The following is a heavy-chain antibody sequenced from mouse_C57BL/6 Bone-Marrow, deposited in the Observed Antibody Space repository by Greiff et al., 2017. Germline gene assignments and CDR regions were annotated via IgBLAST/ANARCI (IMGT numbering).Heavy chain of an antibody. J-gene: IGHJ2*01. CDR2: IDPSDSYT. CDR1: GYTFTSYW. D-gene: IGHD1-1*01. V-gene: IGHV1-50*01. CDR3: ARGYYYGSSFDY. Sequence: QVQLQQPGAELVKPGASVKLSCTASGYTFTSYWMQWVKQRPGQGLEWIGEIDPSDSYTNYNQKFKGKATLTVDTSSSTAYMQLSSLTSEDSAVYYCARGYYYGSSFDYWGQGTTLTVSS.